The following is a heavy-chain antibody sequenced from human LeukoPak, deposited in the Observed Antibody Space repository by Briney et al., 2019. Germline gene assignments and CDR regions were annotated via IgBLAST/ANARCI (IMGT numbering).Heavy chain of an antibody. D-gene: IGHD6-13*01. Sequence: NPGGSLRLSCAASGFTFSDYGMHWVRQAPGKGLEWVGRIKSKTDGGTPDYAAPVKGRFTISRDDSKNTLYLQMNSLKTEDTAVYYCTGVSRSSWYDYWGQGTLVTVSS. J-gene: IGHJ4*02. V-gene: IGHV3-15*01. CDR1: GFTFSDYG. CDR2: IKSKTDGGTP. CDR3: TGVSRSSWYDY.